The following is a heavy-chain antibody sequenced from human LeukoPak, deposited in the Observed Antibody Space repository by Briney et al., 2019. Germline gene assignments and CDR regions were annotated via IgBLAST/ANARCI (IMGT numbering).Heavy chain of an antibody. CDR2: IYYSGST. V-gene: IGHV4-39*07. CDR3: ARVFYMSYYYYYMDV. CDR1: GGSISSSSYY. J-gene: IGHJ6*03. Sequence: KPSETLSLTCTVSGGSISSSSYYWGWIRQPPGKGLEWIGSIYYSGSTYYNPSLKSRVTISVDTSKNQFSLKLSSVTAADTAVYYCARVFYMSYYYYYMDVWGKGTTVTVSS. D-gene: IGHD2/OR15-2a*01.